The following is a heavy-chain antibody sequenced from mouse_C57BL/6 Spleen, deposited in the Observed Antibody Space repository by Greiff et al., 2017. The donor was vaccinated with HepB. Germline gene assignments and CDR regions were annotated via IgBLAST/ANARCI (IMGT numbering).Heavy chain of an antibody. V-gene: IGHV6-3*01. J-gene: IGHJ4*01. CDR1: GFTFSNYW. D-gene: IGHD2-5*01. CDR2: IRLKSDNYAT. CDR3: TRVLYSNYHYYAMDY. Sequence: EVKVEESGGGLVQPGGSMKLSCVASGFTFSNYWMNWVRQSPEKGLEWVAQIRLKSDNYATHYAESVKGRFTISRDDSKSSVYLQMNNLRAEDTGIYYCTRVLYSNYHYYAMDYWGQGTSVTVSS.